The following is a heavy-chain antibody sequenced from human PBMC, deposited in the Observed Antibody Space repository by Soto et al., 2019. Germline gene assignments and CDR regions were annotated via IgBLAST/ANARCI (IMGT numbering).Heavy chain of an antibody. CDR1: GYTLTELS. CDR2: FDPEDGQT. D-gene: IGHD2-15*01. V-gene: IGHV1-24*01. Sequence: GASVKVSCKVSGYTLTELSMHWVRQAPGKGLEWMGGFDPEDGQTIYAQKFQGRVTTTEDTSTDTAYMELSSLRSEDTAVYYCATERTVLEVAASPRDLFAFWAQGTMVTVS. J-gene: IGHJ3*01. CDR3: ATERTVLEVAASPRDLFAF.